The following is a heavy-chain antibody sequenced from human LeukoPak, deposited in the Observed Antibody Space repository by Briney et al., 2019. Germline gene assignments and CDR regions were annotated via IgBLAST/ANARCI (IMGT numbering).Heavy chain of an antibody. Sequence: SETLSLTCTVSGGSISSYYWNWVRQPPGKGLEWLGYFFHTGTTNSNPSLKRRVTVSVDTSRNRISLRLSSVTAADTAVYYCARHRYDSTLGAFDIWGQGTMVTVSS. D-gene: IGHD3-22*01. V-gene: IGHV4-59*01. J-gene: IGHJ3*02. CDR1: GGSISSYY. CDR3: ARHRYDSTLGAFDI. CDR2: FFHTGTT.